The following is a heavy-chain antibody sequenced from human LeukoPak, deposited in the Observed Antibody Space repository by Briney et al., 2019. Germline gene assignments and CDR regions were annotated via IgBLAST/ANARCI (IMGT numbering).Heavy chain of an antibody. CDR1: GGSFSGYY. CDR2: INHSGST. Sequence: SETLSLTCAVYGGSFSGYYWSWIRQPPGKGLEWIGEINHSGSTNYNPSLKSRVTISVDTSKNQFSLKLSSVTAADTAVYYCARADIVVVPAAAYFDYWGQGTLLTVSS. CDR3: ARADIVVVPAAAYFDY. J-gene: IGHJ4*02. D-gene: IGHD2-2*01. V-gene: IGHV4-34*01.